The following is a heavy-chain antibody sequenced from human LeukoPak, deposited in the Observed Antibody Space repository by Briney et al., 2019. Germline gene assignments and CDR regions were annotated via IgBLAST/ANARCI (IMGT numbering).Heavy chain of an antibody. D-gene: IGHD3-16*02. J-gene: IGHJ4*02. CDR3: ARGSFLITFGGFIG. CDR2: IKQDGSEK. Sequence: PGGSLRLSCAASGFTFSSYWMSWVRQAPGKGLEWVANIKQDGSEKYYVDSVKGRFTISRDNAKNSLFLQMNSLRAEDTAVYYCARGSFLITFGGFIGWGQGTLVTVSS. CDR1: GFTFSSYW. V-gene: IGHV3-7*04.